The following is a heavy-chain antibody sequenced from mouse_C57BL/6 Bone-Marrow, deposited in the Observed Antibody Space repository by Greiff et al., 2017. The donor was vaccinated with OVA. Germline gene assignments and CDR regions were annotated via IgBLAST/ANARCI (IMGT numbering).Heavy chain of an antibody. CDR3: AGYGNYEDYAMDY. CDR1: GYTFTDYY. CDR2: INPYNGGT. V-gene: IGHV1-19*01. D-gene: IGHD2-1*01. Sequence: EVQLQQSGPVLVKPGASVKMSCKASGYTFTDYYMNWVKQSHGKSLEWIGVINPYNGGTSYNQKFKGKATLTVDKSSSTAYMELNSLTSEDSAVYYCAGYGNYEDYAMDYWCPGTSVTVSS. J-gene: IGHJ4*01.